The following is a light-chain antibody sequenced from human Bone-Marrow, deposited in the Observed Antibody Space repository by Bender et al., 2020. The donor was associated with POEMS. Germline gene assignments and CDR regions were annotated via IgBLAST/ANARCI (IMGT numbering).Light chain of an antibody. V-gene: IGLV3-21*02. CDR3: QAWDTRDHLI. J-gene: IGLJ2*01. Sequence: SYVLTQPPSMSVAPGQTAKIICEGDRIGTKNVHWYQQRPGQAPVLFVYDDSDRPSGIPERFSGSNSGNTATLTIRRVEAGDEADYYCQAWDTRDHLIFGGGTKLTVL. CDR1: RIGTKN. CDR2: DDS.